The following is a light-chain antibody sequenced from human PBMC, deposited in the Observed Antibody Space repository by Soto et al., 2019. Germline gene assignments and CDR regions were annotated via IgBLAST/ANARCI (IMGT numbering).Light chain of an antibody. CDR3: QQYINWPPLT. V-gene: IGKV3-15*01. Sequence: EIVMTQSPAILSVSPGEGATLSCRASQSVASNLAWYQQKPGQAPRLLIYGASSRATGIPARFSGSGSGTEFTLTISSLQPADFAVYYCQQYINWPPLTFGGGTKVEI. CDR1: QSVASN. J-gene: IGKJ4*01. CDR2: GAS.